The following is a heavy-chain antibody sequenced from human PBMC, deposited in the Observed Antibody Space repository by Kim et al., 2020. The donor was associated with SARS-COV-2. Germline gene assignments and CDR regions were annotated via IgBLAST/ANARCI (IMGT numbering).Heavy chain of an antibody. J-gene: IGHJ4*02. Sequence: YADSVKGRFTISRANSKNTLYLQMNSLRAEDTAVYYCARVFSDGYKPFDYWGQGTLVTVSS. V-gene: IGHV3-30*01. D-gene: IGHD5-12*01. CDR3: ARVFSDGYKPFDY.